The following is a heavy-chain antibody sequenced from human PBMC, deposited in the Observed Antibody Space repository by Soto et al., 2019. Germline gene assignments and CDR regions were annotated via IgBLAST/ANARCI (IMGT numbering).Heavy chain of an antibody. V-gene: IGHV3-33*01. Sequence: GGSLRLSCAASGFTFSSYGMHWVRQAPGKGLEWVAVIWYDGSNKYYADSVKGRFTISRDNSKNTLYLQMNSLRAEDTAVYYCARAQIAARPEVPYNWFDPWGQGTLVTVSS. CDR3: ARAQIAARPEVPYNWFDP. J-gene: IGHJ5*02. CDR1: GFTFSSYG. D-gene: IGHD6-6*01. CDR2: IWYDGSNK.